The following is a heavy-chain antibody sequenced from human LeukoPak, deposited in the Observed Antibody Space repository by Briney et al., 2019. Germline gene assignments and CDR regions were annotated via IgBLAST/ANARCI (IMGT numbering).Heavy chain of an antibody. CDR1: GFTFSTYW. V-gene: IGHV3-7*03. D-gene: IGHD5-18*01. CDR2: IKQDGREK. J-gene: IGHJ5*02. CDR3: ARAGARWIQLANWFDP. Sequence: SGGSLRLSCAASGFTFSTYWMSWVRQAPGKGLEWVATIKQDGREKYYVDSVKGRFTISRDNAKNSLYLQMNSLRAEDTAVYYCARAGARWIQLANWFDPWGQGTLVTVSS.